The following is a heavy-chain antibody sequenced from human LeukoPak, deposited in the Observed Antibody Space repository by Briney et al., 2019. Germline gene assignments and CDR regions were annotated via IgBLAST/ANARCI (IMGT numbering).Heavy chain of an antibody. J-gene: IGHJ4*02. Sequence: ASVKVSCKASGYTFTSYGISWVRQTPGQGLEWMGWISAYNGNTNYAQKLQGGVTITTDTSTSTAYMELRSLRSDDTAVYYCARDPPAGMVVMFGGDYWGQGTLVTVSS. CDR1: GYTFTSYG. V-gene: IGHV1-18*01. CDR3: ARDPPAGMVVMFGGDY. D-gene: IGHD3-16*01. CDR2: ISAYNGNT.